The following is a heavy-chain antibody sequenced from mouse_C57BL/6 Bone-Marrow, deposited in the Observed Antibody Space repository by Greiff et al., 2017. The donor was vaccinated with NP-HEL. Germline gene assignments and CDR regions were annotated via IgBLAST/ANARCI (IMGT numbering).Heavy chain of an antibody. V-gene: IGHV2-5*01. CDR3: AKRGTYYGSSSWYFDV. D-gene: IGHD1-1*01. CDR2: IWRGGST. CDR1: GFSLTSYG. Sequence: VKLQESGPGLVQPSQSLSITCTVSGFSLTSYGVHWVRQSPGKGLEWLGVIWRGGSTDYNAAFMSRLSITKDNSKSQVFFKMNSLQADDTAIYYCAKRGTYYGSSSWYFDVWGTGTTVTVSS. J-gene: IGHJ1*03.